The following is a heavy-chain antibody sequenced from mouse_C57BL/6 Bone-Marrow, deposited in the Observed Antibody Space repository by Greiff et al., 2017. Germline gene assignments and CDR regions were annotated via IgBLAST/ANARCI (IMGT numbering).Heavy chain of an antibody. Sequence: QVQLQQPGAELVMPGASVKLSCKASGYTFTSYWMHWVKQRPGQGLVWIGEIDPSDSYPNYNQKFKGQSTLTVDKSTSTAYMRLSSLTSEDSAVYYCVYGSNYRWYIDVWGTGTTGTVSS. D-gene: IGHD1-1*01. CDR2: IDPSDSYP. V-gene: IGHV1-69*01. CDR1: GYTFTSYW. CDR3: VYGSNYRWYIDV. J-gene: IGHJ1*03.